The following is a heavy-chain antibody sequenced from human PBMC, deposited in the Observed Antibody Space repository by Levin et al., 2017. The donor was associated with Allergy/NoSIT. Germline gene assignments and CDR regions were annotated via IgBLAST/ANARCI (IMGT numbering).Heavy chain of an antibody. CDR2: ISYDGSNK. V-gene: IGHV3-30*18. J-gene: IGHJ6*02. CDR3: AKEILGDQAAGTDGYDYGMDG. D-gene: IGHD6-13*01. CDR1: GFTFSSYG. Sequence: GGSLRLSCAASGFTFSSYGMHWVRQAPGKGLEWVAVISYDGSNKYYADSVKGRFTISRDNSKNTLYLQMNSLRAEDTAVYYCAKEILGDQAAGTDGYDYGMDGWGQGTTVTVSS.